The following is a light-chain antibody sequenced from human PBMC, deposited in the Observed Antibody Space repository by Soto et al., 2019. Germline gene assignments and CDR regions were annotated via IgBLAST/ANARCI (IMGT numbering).Light chain of an antibody. J-gene: IGKJ5*01. V-gene: IGKV1-39*01. CDR2: ATS. CDR3: QQNFSIPRT. CDR1: QIINNY. Sequence: DIQMTHSPSSLSASVGDRVTITCRTRQIINNYLIWHQQRPGKAPKMLIYATSFLQSGVPSRISGGGSGTDVTLTISSLQPDDVATSYCQQNFSIPRTFGQGTRLEIK.